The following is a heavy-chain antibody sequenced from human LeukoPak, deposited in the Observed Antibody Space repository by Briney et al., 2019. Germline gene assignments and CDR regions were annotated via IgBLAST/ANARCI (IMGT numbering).Heavy chain of an antibody. Sequence: PSETLSLTCTVSGGSISSNYWSWIRQPAGKGLEWIGRIYTSGSTNYNPSLKSRVTMSVATSKNQFSLKLSSVTAADTAVYYCARGGADYDILTGYEYWGQGTLVTVSS. V-gene: IGHV4-4*07. D-gene: IGHD3-9*01. CDR3: ARGGADYDILTGYEY. J-gene: IGHJ4*02. CDR1: GGSISSNY. CDR2: IYTSGST.